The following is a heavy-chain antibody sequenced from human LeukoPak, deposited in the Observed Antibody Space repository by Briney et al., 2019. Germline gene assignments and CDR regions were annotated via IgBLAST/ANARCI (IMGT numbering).Heavy chain of an antibody. J-gene: IGHJ4*02. D-gene: IGHD3-22*01. V-gene: IGHV1-18*01. CDR3: ARGSPPRRNSDSSGYYSYYFDY. CDR2: ISAYNGNT. CDR1: GYSFTSNG. Sequence: ASVKVSCKATGYSFTSNGISWVRQAPGQGLEGMGWISAYNGNTKYAQKFQGRVTMTTDTSTSTAYMELRSLRSDDTAVYYSARGSPPRRNSDSSGYYSYYFDYWGQGTLVTVSS.